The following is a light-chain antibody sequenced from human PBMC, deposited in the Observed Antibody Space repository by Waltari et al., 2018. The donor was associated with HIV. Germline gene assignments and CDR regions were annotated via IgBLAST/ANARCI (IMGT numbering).Light chain of an antibody. CDR1: ASNIGAGFA. CDR2: GDT. CDR3: QSYDISLTGLWV. V-gene: IGLV1-40*01. Sequence: TQPPSVSGAPGPSVSISCSGNASNIGAGFAAHWYRQSPRTAPKLVIYGDTVRPSGVTDRFSGSRSLNSVSLDISGLRAEDAGDYYCQSYDISLTGLWVFGGGTKLTVL. J-gene: IGLJ3*02.